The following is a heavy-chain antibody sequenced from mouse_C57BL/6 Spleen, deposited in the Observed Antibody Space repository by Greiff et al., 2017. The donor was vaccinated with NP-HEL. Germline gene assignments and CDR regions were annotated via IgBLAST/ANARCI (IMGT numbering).Heavy chain of an antibody. CDR1: GYTFTSYT. Sequence: QVQLQQSGAELARPGASVKMSCKASGYTFTSYTMHWVKQRPGQGLEWIGYINPSSGYTKYNQKFKDKATLTADKSSSTAYMQLSSLTSEDSAVYYCERTLYYYGEDYWGQGTSVTVSS. V-gene: IGHV1-4*01. CDR2: INPSSGYT. CDR3: ERTLYYYGEDY. J-gene: IGHJ4*01.